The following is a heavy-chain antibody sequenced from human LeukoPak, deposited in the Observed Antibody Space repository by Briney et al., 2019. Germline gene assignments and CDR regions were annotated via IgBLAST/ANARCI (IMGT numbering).Heavy chain of an antibody. CDR1: GYTFTGYY. J-gene: IGHJ6*03. V-gene: IGHV1-2*02. Sequence: ASVKVSCKASGYTFTGYYMHWVRQAPGQGLEWKGWINPNSGGTNYAQKFQGRVTMTRDTSISTAYMELSRLRSDDTAVYYCARVLSGSYRPSYYMDVWGKGTTVTVSS. CDR3: ARVLSGSYRPSYYMDV. D-gene: IGHD1-26*01. CDR2: INPNSGGT.